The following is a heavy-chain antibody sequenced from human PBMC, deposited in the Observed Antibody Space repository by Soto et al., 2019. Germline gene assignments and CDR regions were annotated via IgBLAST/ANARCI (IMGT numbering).Heavy chain of an antibody. V-gene: IGHV3-53*01. CDR1: GFTVSSNY. D-gene: IGHD6-13*01. CDR3: ARGSTPRYYSSSAHPLDY. Sequence: XVSLRLSCAASGFTVSSNYMSWVRQAPGKGLEWVSVIYSGGSTYYADSVKGRFTISRDNSKNTLYLQMNSLRAEDTAVYYCARGSTPRYYSSSAHPLDYWGQGTLVTVSS. CDR2: IYSGGST. J-gene: IGHJ4*02.